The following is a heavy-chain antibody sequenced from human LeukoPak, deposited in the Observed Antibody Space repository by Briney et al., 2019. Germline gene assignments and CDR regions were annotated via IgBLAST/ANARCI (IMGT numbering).Heavy chain of an antibody. J-gene: IGHJ3*02. CDR2: ISGSGAST. CDR3: ARVELRYFDWLLSRDSYDAFDI. D-gene: IGHD3-9*01. V-gene: IGHV3-23*01. Sequence: TGGSLRLSCAASGFTFDTYAMTWVRQAPGKGLEWVSSISGSGASTHYADSVKGRVTISRDNSKNSMYLQMNSLRAEDTAVYYCARVELRYFDWLLSRDSYDAFDIWGQGTMVTVSS. CDR1: GFTFDTYA.